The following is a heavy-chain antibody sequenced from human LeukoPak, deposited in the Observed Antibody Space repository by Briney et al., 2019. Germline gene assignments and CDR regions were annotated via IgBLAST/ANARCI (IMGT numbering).Heavy chain of an antibody. D-gene: IGHD5-18*01. CDR1: GFTVSSNY. J-gene: IGHJ4*02. CDR3: ARTRQPYYFDY. Sequence: GGSLRLSCAASGFTVSSNYMSWVRQAPGKGVEWVSVIYSGCSTYYADSVKGRFTISRDNSKNTLYLQMNSLRAEDTAVYYCARTRQPYYFDYWGQGTLVTVSS. V-gene: IGHV3-53*01. CDR2: IYSGCST.